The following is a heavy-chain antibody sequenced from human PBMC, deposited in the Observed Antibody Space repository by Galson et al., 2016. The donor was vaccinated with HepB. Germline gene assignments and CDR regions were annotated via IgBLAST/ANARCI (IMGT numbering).Heavy chain of an antibody. CDR2: ITSSNSYI. V-gene: IGHV3-21*01. D-gene: IGHD3-10*01. CDR3: ARDLGGSGDLKMH. J-gene: IGHJ4*02. CDR1: GFTFSSYN. Sequence: SLRLSCATSGFTFSSYNMNWVRQAPGKGLEWVSSITSSNSYIYYGESVKGRFTIYRDNAENSLYLQMNSLRAEDTAVYYCARDLGGSGDLKMHWGRGTLVTVSS.